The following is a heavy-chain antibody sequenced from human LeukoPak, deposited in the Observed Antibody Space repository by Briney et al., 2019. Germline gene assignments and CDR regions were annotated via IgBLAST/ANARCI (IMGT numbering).Heavy chain of an antibody. Sequence: SETLSLTCSVSGDSISHYYWSWIRQSAGKGLEWIGRIHISGSTNHNPSFKSRVSMSVDTSRNQFSLKLSSVTAADMAVYFCARDLLIVGVTSFDSWGQGTLVTVSS. CDR2: IHISGST. V-gene: IGHV4-4*07. CDR3: ARDLLIVGVTSFDS. CDR1: GDSISHYY. J-gene: IGHJ4*02. D-gene: IGHD1-26*01.